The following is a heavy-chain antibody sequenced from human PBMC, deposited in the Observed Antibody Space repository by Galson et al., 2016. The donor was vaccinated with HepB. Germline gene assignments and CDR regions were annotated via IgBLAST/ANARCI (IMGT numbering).Heavy chain of an antibody. CDR3: ARGMHYVDVWGSYPSPSYYGMGV. J-gene: IGHJ6*02. V-gene: IGHV3-21*01. CDR2: ISGSSEYI. Sequence: SLRLSCAASGFRFDDYGMHWVRQAPGKGLEWVSSISGSSEYIYYAASVKGRFTISRDNAKNSLSLHMNSLRAEDTAVYYCARGMHYVDVWGSYPSPSYYGMGVWGQGTTVTVSS. CDR1: GFRFDDYG. D-gene: IGHD3-16*01.